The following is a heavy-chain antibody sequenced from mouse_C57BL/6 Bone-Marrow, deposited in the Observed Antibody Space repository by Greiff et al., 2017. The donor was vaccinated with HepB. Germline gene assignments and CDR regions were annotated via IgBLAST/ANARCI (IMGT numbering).Heavy chain of an antibody. J-gene: IGHJ2*01. D-gene: IGHD4-1*01. Sequence: EVKLVESEGGLVQPGSSMKLSCTASGFTFSDYYMAWVRQVPEKGLEWVANINYDGSSTYYLDSLKSRFIISRDNAKNILYLQMSSLKSEDTATYYCARGNWYYFDYWGQGTTLTVSS. CDR1: GFTFSDYY. CDR3: ARGNWYYFDY. CDR2: INYDGSST. V-gene: IGHV5-16*01.